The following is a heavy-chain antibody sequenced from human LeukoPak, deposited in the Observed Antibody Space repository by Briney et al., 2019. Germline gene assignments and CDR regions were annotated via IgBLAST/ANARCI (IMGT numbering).Heavy chain of an antibody. CDR3: ARVCRGGDCSEGDY. CDR2: ISISSTI. D-gene: IGHD2-21*02. CDR1: GFTFSCYS. V-gene: IGHV3-48*02. Sequence: GRSLRLSCAASGFTFSCYSMNWVRQAPGKGLEWVSYISISSTIYYADSVKGRFTISRDNAKNSLYLQMNSLRDEDTAVYYCARVCRGGDCSEGDYWGQGTLVTVSS. J-gene: IGHJ4*02.